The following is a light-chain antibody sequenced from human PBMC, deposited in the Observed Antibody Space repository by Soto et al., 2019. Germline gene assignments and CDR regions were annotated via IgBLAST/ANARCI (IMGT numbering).Light chain of an antibody. CDR1: QIITRW. V-gene: IGKV1-5*01. Sequence: DIQLTQSPSTLSASVGDRVTITCRASQIITRWLAWYQPKPGKAPKLLIFDASSLESGVPSRFSGSGSGTEFTLTITSLQPDDFATYYCQQYASYSPTFGQGTKVDIK. J-gene: IGKJ1*01. CDR3: QQYASYSPT. CDR2: DAS.